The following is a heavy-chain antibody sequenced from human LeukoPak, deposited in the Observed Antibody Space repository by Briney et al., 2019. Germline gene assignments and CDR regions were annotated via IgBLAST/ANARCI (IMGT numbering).Heavy chain of an antibody. CDR2: IDPSDSET. CDR3: ARQTAMGRSGDY. V-gene: IGHV5-51*01. CDR1: GYSFTSYW. Sequence: GESLKISCKASGYSFTSYWIGWVRQMPGKALEWMGIIDPSDSETRYTPSFQGQVTISVDKSPTTADLQWNSLKASDTAMYYCARQTAMGRSGDYWGQGTLVTVSS. J-gene: IGHJ4*02. D-gene: IGHD5-18*01.